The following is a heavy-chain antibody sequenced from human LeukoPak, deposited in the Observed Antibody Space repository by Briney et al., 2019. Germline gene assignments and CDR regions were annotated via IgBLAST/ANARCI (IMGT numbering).Heavy chain of an antibody. CDR1: GFTFSSYG. J-gene: IGHJ3*02. Sequence: PGGSLRLSCAASGFTFSSYGMHWVRQAPCKGLEWVAFIRYDGSNKYYADSVKGRFTISRDNSKNTLYLQMNSLRAEDTAVYYCALEDERAPDAFDIWGQGTMVTVSS. CDR2: IRYDGSNK. V-gene: IGHV3-30*02. D-gene: IGHD1-26*01. CDR3: ALEDERAPDAFDI.